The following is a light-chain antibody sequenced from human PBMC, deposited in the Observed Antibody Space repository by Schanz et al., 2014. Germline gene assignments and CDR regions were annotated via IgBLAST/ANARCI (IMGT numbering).Light chain of an antibody. CDR3: QQYYSTPWT. V-gene: IGKV4-1*01. J-gene: IGKJ1*01. CDR2: WAS. CDR1: QSVLYTSNNKNY. Sequence: DIVMTQSPDSLPVSLGERATINCKSSQSVLYTSNNKNYLAWYQHKPGQPPKLLIYWASTRESGVPDRFSGSGSGTDFTLTSSSLQAEDVAVYYCQQYYSTPWTFGQGTKVEIK.